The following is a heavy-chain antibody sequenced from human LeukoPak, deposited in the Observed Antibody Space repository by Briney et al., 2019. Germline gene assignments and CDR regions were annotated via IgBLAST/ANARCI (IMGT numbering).Heavy chain of an antibody. Sequence: GGSLRLSCEVSGFTFSSYHMNWVRQAPGKGLEWVSSISGSSRYIYYADSMTGRFTISRDNAKNSLYLQMHSLRAEDTAIYYCARRAATERGHSYGLDYWGQGTLVTVSS. CDR2: ISGSSRYI. CDR3: ARRAATERGHSYGLDY. CDR1: GFTFSSYH. D-gene: IGHD5-18*01. J-gene: IGHJ4*02. V-gene: IGHV3-21*01.